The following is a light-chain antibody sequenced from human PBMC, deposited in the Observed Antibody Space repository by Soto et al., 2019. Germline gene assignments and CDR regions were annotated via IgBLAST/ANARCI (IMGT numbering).Light chain of an antibody. CDR2: QDI. CDR3: CSYAGGTSVV. CDR1: SSDVGRYSL. J-gene: IGLJ2*01. Sequence: QSALTQPASVSGSLGQSITISCTGTSSDVGRYSLVSWYQQYPGKAPRLMIYQDIERPSGVSNRFSASKSGNTASLTISGLQTEDEDDYYCCSYAGGTSVVFGGGTKLTVL. V-gene: IGLV2-23*01.